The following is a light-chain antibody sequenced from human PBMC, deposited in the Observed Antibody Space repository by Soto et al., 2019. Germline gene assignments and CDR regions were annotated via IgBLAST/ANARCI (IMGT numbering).Light chain of an antibody. V-gene: IGLV1-40*01. CDR3: QSYGSSLSVV. J-gene: IGLJ2*01. CDR2: GIN. CDR1: SSNIGAGYD. Sequence: QSVLTQPPSVSGAPGQRVTISCTGSSSNIGAGYDVHWYQQLPGTAPKLLIFGINIRPSGVPDRFSGSKSGTSASLAITGLQAEDEADYYCQSYGSSLSVVFGGGTKVTVL.